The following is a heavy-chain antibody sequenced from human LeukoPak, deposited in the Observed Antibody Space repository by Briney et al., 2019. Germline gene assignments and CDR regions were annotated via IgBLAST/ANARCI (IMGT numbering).Heavy chain of an antibody. CDR3: AKDRASAYYPYSFDY. D-gene: IGHD3-22*01. CDR1: GFTFSSYA. J-gene: IGHJ4*02. CDR2: ISGSDDTT. Sequence: AGGSLRLSRAASGFTFSSYAITSVRQAPGKGLDWASAISGSDDTTSYADSVKCRFTISSDKSKHTLYRQMKSLRAADTAGYYCAKDRASAYYPYSFDYWGQGTLVTVSS. V-gene: IGHV3-23*01.